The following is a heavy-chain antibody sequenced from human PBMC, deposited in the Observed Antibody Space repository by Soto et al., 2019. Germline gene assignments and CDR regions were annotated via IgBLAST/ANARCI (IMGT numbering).Heavy chain of an antibody. J-gene: IGHJ4*02. CDR1: DGSVSSGNYY. CDR3: ARDSLALFDY. Sequence: SETLSLTCSVSDGSVSSGNYYWTWIRQPPGKGLEWIGYIHSSGSTLYNPSLKSRVTISVDTSMNQFSLKLTSLTAADTALYYCARDSLALFDYWGQGTLVTVS. V-gene: IGHV4-61*01. CDR2: IHSSGST. D-gene: IGHD5-12*01.